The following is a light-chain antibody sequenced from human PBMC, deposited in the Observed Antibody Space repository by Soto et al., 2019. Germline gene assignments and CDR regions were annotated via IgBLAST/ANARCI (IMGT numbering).Light chain of an antibody. CDR3: SSFTSTCTYV. J-gene: IGLJ1*01. CDR1: SSDVGGYNY. CDR2: EVN. Sequence: QSALTQPASVSGSPGQSITISCTGTSSDVGGYNYVSWYQQHPGKAPKLMIYEVNNRPSGVSNRFSGSKSGNTASLTISRLQAEDEADYYCSSFTSTCTYVFGTGTKVNVL. V-gene: IGLV2-14*01.